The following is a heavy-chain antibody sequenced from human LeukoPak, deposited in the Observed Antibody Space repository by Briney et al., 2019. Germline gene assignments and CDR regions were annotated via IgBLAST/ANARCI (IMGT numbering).Heavy chain of an antibody. Sequence: PGGSLRLSCAASGFSFSQYPMNWVRRGPGKVLVWVSKISSSGDTIYYADSVKGRFTISRDNAKNSLYLQMNSLRAEDTAVYHCMRDPSYYYDSTGYNWGQGTLVTVSS. V-gene: IGHV3-48*01. CDR1: GFSFSQYP. J-gene: IGHJ4*02. D-gene: IGHD3-22*01. CDR2: ISSSGDTI. CDR3: MRDPSYYYDSTGYN.